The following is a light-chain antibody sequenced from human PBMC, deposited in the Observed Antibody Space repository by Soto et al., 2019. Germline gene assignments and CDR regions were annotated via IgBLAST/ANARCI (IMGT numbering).Light chain of an antibody. Sequence: QSALTQPASVSGSPGQSITISCTGTSSDVGGYKYVSWYQQYPGKAPKLMIYEVSNRPSGVYTRFSGSKSGNTASLTISGLQAEDEADYYCTSYTSSSSVLFGGGTKLTVL. CDR2: EVS. CDR3: TSYTSSSSVL. J-gene: IGLJ2*01. V-gene: IGLV2-14*01. CDR1: SSDVGGYKY.